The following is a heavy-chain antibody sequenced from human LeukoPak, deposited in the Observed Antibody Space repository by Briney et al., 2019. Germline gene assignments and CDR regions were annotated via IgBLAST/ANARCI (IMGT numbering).Heavy chain of an antibody. J-gene: IGHJ4*01. CDR1: GLSLNNYA. V-gene: IGHV3-23*01. D-gene: IGHD2-21*01. CDR2: SSSSDDGK. CDR3: AKAPVTSCRRAFCYPFDY. Sequence: AGGSLRLSCTASGLSLNNYAMSWVRQVPGKGLEWVSASSSSDDGKWYAESVRGRFTISRDTSKNTVYLQMNSLRVEDAGVYYCAKAPVTSCRRAFCYPFDYWGHGTLVTVSS.